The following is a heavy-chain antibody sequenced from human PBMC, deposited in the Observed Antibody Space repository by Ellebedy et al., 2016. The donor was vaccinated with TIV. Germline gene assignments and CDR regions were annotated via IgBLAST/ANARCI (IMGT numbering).Heavy chain of an antibody. CDR3: ARDRVEDYFDY. V-gene: IGHV4-59*01. J-gene: IGHJ4*02. CDR1: GVSISDYY. Sequence: MPSETLSLTCSVSGVSISDYYWSWIRQPPGQGLEWIGYVYHTGSTNYNPSLRSRVTLAVDTPKTEFSLKLSSVTTADTAIYYCARDRVEDYFDYWGQGLLVTVSS. CDR2: VYHTGST.